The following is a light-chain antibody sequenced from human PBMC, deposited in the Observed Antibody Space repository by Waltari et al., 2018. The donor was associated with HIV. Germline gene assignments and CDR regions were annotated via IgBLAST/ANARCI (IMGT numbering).Light chain of an antibody. Sequence: DIQMTQSPSTLSASVGDRVTINCRASQSISSWLAWYQQKPGKAPKLLIYKASSLESGVPSSFSGSGSGTEFTLTISSLQPDDFATYYCQQYNSYSPMYTFGQGTKLEIK. V-gene: IGKV1-5*03. CDR3: QQYNSYSPMYT. CDR1: QSISSW. CDR2: KAS. J-gene: IGKJ2*01.